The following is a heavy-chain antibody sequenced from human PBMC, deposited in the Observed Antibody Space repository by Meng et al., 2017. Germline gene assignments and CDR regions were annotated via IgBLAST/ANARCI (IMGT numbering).Heavy chain of an antibody. CDR3: ARANSYGFSY. J-gene: IGHJ4*02. Sequence: SLKISCAASGFTFDDYAMHWVRQAPGKGLEWVSGISWNSGSIGYADSVKGRFTISRDNAKNSLYLQMNSLRAEDTALYYCARANSYGFSYWGQGTLVTVSS. V-gene: IGHV3-9*01. CDR2: ISWNSGSI. CDR1: GFTFDDYA. D-gene: IGHD5-18*01.